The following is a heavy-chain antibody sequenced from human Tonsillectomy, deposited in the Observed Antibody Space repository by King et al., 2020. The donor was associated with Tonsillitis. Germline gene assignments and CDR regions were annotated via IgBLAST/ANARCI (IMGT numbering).Heavy chain of an antibody. CDR2: IRSEAYGGTT. CDR1: GFTFGDYA. Sequence: VQLVESGGGLVMPGRSLRLSCTASGFTFGDYAMSWFRQAPGKGLEWVGFIRSEAYGGTTEYAASVKDRFTISRDDSKSIAYLQMNSLKTEDTAVYYCTGGEIAAGGWGYFDYWGQGTLVTVSS. V-gene: IGHV3-49*05. CDR3: TGGEIAAGGWGYFDY. D-gene: IGHD6-13*01. J-gene: IGHJ4*02.